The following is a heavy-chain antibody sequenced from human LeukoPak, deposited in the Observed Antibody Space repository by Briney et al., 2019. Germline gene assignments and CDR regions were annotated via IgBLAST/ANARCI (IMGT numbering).Heavy chain of an antibody. J-gene: IGHJ4*02. CDR3: TTMRRGYFDY. V-gene: IGHV3-15*01. Sequence: GRSLRLSRAASGFTLSNAWTSWARRAPGKGLEWVGRIKSKADGGTTDYAAPVKGGFTISRDDSKNTLYLQMNSLKTEDTAVYYCTTMRRGYFDYWGQGTLVTVSS. CDR2: IKSKADGGTT. CDR1: GFTLSNAW. D-gene: IGHD3-10*01.